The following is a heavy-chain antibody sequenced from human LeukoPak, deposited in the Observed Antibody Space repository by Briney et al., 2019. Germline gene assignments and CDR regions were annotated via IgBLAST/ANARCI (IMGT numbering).Heavy chain of an antibody. CDR3: ARGYGSDWYVLY. J-gene: IGHJ4*02. Sequence: PGGSLRLSCAASGFTFSSYAMSWVRQAPGKGLEWVSAISGSGGSTYYAGSVKGRFTISRDNSKNTVYLQINSLRAEDTAVYYCARGYGSDWYVLYWGQGTLVTVSS. CDR2: ISGSGGST. CDR1: GFTFSSYA. D-gene: IGHD6-19*01. V-gene: IGHV3-23*01.